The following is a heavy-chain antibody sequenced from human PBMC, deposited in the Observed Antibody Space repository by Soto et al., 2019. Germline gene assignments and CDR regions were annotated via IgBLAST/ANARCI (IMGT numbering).Heavy chain of an antibody. CDR3: ASTQMYYYDSSGYYQYYFDY. Sequence: SETLSLTCTVSGGSISSYYWSWIRQPPGKGLEWIGYIYYSGSTNYNPSLKSRDTISVDTSKNQFSLKLSSVTAADTAVYYCASTQMYYYDSSGYYQYYFDYWGQGTLVTVSS. J-gene: IGHJ4*02. CDR1: GGSISSYY. V-gene: IGHV4-59*01. D-gene: IGHD3-22*01. CDR2: IYYSGST.